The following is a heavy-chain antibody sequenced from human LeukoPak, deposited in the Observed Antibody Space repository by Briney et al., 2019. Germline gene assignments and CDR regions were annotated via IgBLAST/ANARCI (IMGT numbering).Heavy chain of an antibody. CDR1: GDSVSSNSAA. Sequence: SQTLSLTCAISGDSVSSNSAAWNWIRQSPSRGLEWLGRTYYRSKWYNDYAVSVKSRITINPDTSKNQFSLQLNSVTPEDTAVYYCASDGRGSWYELNWFDPWGQGTLVTVSS. V-gene: IGHV6-1*01. J-gene: IGHJ5*02. CDR2: TYYRSKWYN. D-gene: IGHD6-13*01. CDR3: ASDGRGSWYELNWFDP.